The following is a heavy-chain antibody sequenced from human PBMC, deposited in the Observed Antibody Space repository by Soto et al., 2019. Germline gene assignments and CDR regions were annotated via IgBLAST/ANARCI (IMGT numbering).Heavy chain of an antibody. J-gene: IGHJ4*02. CDR2: VYPNDSDV. CDR1: GYRFSRSL. CDR3: RKGATCPFDY. Sequence: PGESLKISCHGTGYRFSRSLIGWVRQKPGKGLEWLGNVYPNDSDVRYSPAFEGQVTISADNPINTAYLPLLNLNASDTTIFSWRKGATCPFDYWGQGTRVTVSS. V-gene: IGHV5-51*01. D-gene: IGHD3-16*01.